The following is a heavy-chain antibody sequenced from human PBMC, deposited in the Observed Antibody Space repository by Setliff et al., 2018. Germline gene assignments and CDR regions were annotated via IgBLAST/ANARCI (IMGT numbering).Heavy chain of an antibody. Sequence: PSETLSLTCTVSGGFISYNYWSWIRQPAGKGLQWIGRINTSGSTKYNPSLKSRVTMSVDTSKNQFSLKLSAVTAADTAVYYCARDWEITVVREVTQYYYYMDIWGKGNAVTVSS. CDR3: ARDWEITVVREVTQYYYYMDI. D-gene: IGHD3-10*01. J-gene: IGHJ6*03. V-gene: IGHV4-4*07. CDR1: GGFISYNY. CDR2: INTSGST.